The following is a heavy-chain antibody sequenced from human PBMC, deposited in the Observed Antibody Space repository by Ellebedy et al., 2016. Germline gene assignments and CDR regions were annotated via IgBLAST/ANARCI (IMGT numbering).Heavy chain of an antibody. CDR3: ARIRRSGSGTIQFDY. D-gene: IGHD2-15*01. CDR1: GFSLSTSGMC. J-gene: IGHJ4*02. Sequence: SGPTLVXPTQTLTLTCTFSGFSLSTSGMCVSWIRQPPGKALEWLARIDWDDDKYYSTSLKTRLTISKDTSKNQVVLTMTNMDPVDTATYYCARIRRSGSGTIQFDYWGQGTLVTVSP. V-gene: IGHV2-70*11. CDR2: IDWDDDK.